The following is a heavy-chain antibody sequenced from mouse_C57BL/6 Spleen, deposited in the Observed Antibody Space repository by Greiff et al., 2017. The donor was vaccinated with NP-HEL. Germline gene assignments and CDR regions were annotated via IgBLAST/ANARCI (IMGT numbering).Heavy chain of an antibody. CDR3: ARGDYYGSSYGNYFDY. V-gene: IGHV1-80*01. CDR1: GYAFSSYW. Sequence: LVEPGASVKISCKASGYAFSSYWMNWVKQRPGKGLEWIGQIYPGDGDTNYNGKFKGKATLTADKSSSTAYMQLSSLTSEDSAVYFCARGDYYGSSYGNYFDYWGQGTTLTVSS. J-gene: IGHJ2*01. CDR2: IYPGDGDT. D-gene: IGHD1-1*01.